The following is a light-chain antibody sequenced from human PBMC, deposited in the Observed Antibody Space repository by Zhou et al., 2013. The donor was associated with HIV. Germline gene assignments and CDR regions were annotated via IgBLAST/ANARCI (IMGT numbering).Light chain of an antibody. CDR3: QQNYSPPWT. Sequence: DIQMTQSPSSLSASVGDRVTITCRASQTIANYLNWYQQKPGKAPNLLIYGASSLQSGVPLRFSGSGSGTDFALTISSLQPEDFATYYCQQNYSPPWTFGQGTKVEIK. CDR1: QTIANY. J-gene: IGKJ1*01. CDR2: GAS. V-gene: IGKV1-39*01.